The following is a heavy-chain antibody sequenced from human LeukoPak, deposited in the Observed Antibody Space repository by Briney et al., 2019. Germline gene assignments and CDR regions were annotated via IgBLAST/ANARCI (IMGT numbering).Heavy chain of an antibody. CDR2: IYYSGST. D-gene: IGHD2-21*01. V-gene: IGHV4-59*01. Sequence: PSETLSLTCTVSGGSISSDYWSWIRQPPGKGLEWIGCIYYSGSTNYNPSLKSRVTISVDTSKNQFSLKLSSVTAADTAVYYCARLFAFPKWHFDLWGRGTLVTVSS. CDR3: ARLFAFPKWHFDL. CDR1: GGSISSDY. J-gene: IGHJ2*01.